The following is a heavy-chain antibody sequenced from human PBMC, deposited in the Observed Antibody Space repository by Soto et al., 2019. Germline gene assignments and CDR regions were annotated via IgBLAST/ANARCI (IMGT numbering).Heavy chain of an antibody. CDR3: TTTGTIDY. CDR2: IKSNSDGGTT. D-gene: IGHD1-1*01. V-gene: IGHV3-15*01. Sequence: SLRLSCAASGFTFSNAWMTWVRQAPGKGLEWVGRIKSNSDGGTTYYAAPVEGRFTISRDDSTNTVYLQMNSLKSEDTAVYYCTTTGTIDYWGQGTLVTVSS. J-gene: IGHJ4*02. CDR1: GFTFSNAW.